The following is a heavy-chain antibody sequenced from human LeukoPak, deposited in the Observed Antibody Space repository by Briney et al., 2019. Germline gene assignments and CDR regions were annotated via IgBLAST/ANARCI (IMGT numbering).Heavy chain of an antibody. V-gene: IGHV4-4*07. J-gene: IGHJ4*02. CDR1: GASISSYY. D-gene: IGHD6-19*01. CDR2: MYISGST. CDR3: ARDTSSGWYYFDY. Sequence: PSETLSLTCTVSGASISSYYWSWIRQPAGKGLEWIGRMYISGSTNYNPSLKSRVTMSVDTSKNQFSLKLSSVTAADTAVYYCARDTSSGWYYFDYWGQGTLVTVSS.